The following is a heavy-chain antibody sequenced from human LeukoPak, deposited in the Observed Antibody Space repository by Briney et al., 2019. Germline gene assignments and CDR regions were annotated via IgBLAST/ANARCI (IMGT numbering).Heavy chain of an antibody. J-gene: IGHJ4*02. D-gene: IGHD6-13*01. CDR2: INPNSGGT. CDR3: ARSSSWLKYYFDY. CDR1: GYTFTGYY. V-gene: IGHV1-2*02. Sequence: ASVKVSCKASGYTFTGYYMHWVRQAPGQGLEWMGWINPNSGGTNYAQKFQGRVTTTRDTSISTAYMELSRLRSDDTAVYYCARSSSWLKYYFDYWGQGTLVTVSS.